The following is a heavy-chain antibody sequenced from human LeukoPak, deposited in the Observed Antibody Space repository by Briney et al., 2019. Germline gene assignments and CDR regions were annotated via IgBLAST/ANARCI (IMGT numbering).Heavy chain of an antibody. Sequence: PGGSLRLSCAASGFTFSSYWMHWVRQAPGKGLVWVSRINSDGSSTSYADSVKGRFTISRDNAKNTLYLQMNSLRAEDTAAYYCARVQGHPPNGLDIWGQGTMVTVSS. J-gene: IGHJ3*02. CDR3: ARVQGHPPNGLDI. CDR1: GFTFSSYW. CDR2: INSDGSST. V-gene: IGHV3-74*01. D-gene: IGHD2-8*01.